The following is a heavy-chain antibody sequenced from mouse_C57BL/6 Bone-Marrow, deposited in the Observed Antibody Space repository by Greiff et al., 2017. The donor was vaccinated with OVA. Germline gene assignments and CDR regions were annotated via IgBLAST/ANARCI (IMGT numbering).Heavy chain of an antibody. J-gene: IGHJ2*01. Sequence: EVKLVESGGGLVKPGGSLKLSCAASGFTFSDYGMHWVRQAPEKGLEWVAYISSGSSTIYYADTVKGRFTISRDNAKNTLFLQMTSLRSEDTAMYYCAREGDYDEGGFFDYWGQGTTLTVSS. CDR1: GFTFSDYG. V-gene: IGHV5-17*01. CDR3: AREGDYDEGGFFDY. CDR2: ISSGSSTI. D-gene: IGHD2-4*01.